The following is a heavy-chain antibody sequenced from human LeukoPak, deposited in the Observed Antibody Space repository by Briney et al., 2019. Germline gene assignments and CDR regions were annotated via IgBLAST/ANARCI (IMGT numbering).Heavy chain of an antibody. CDR3: ARVHDSSGYYWYFDL. D-gene: IGHD3-22*01. Sequence: GESLKISCKGSGYRFNTYWIAWVRQMPGKGLEWMGIIYPGDSDPRYRPSFQGQVNISADKSISTAYLQWNSLKASDAAMYYCARVHDSSGYYWYFDLWGRDTLVTVSS. CDR1: GYRFNTYW. V-gene: IGHV5-51*01. J-gene: IGHJ2*01. CDR2: IYPGDSDP.